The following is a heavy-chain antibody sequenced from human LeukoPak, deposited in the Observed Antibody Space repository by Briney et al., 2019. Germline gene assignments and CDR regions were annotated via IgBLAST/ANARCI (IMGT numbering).Heavy chain of an antibody. Sequence: GGSLRLSCAASGFTFSSYGMHWVRQAPGKGLEWVAVISYDGSNKYYADSVKGRFTISRDNSKNALYLQMDSLRADDTAVYYCSGVGSGSPDALDIWGQGTMVTVSS. CDR2: ISYDGSNK. V-gene: IGHV3-30*03. J-gene: IGHJ3*02. CDR3: SGVGSGSPDALDI. CDR1: GFTFSSYG. D-gene: IGHD1-26*01.